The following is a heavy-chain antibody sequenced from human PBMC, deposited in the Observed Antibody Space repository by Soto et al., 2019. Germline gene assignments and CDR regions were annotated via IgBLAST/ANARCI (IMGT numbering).Heavy chain of an antibody. V-gene: IGHV3-21*01. J-gene: IGHJ4*02. CDR2: ISSSAIYI. CDR1: RFNFITYS. CDR3: VRDGLDYYDTERLYFDK. D-gene: IGHD3-22*01. Sequence: GGSLRLSCAASRFNFITYSLNWVRQAPGKGLEWVASISSSAIYIDYADSVKGRFTISRDNANNSLYLQMNSLRAEDTATYYCVRDGLDYYDTERLYFDKWGPGTLVTVS.